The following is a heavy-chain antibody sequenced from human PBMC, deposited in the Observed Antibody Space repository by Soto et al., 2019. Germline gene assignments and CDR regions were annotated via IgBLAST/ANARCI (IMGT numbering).Heavy chain of an antibody. D-gene: IGHD5-12*01. Sequence: GGSLRLSYASSGCKFSDYRGRWVRQENGQGLEWVAVISYDGSNKYYADSVKGRFTISRDNSKNTLYLQMNSLRAEDTAVYYCAKDIRVATILSYYYYGMDFWGQGTTVT. CDR2: ISYDGSNK. V-gene: IGHV3-30*18. CDR1: GCKFSDYR. CDR3: AKDIRVATILSYYYYGMDF. J-gene: IGHJ6*02.